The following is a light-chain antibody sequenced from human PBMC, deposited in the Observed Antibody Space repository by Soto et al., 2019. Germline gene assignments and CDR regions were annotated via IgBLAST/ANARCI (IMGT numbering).Light chain of an antibody. CDR1: SSDVGNYNL. CDR3: CSFALRSTLI. Sequence: QSVLTQPASVSGSPGQSITISCTGTSSDVGNYNLVSWYQQYPGKAPKLMIYEGDKRPSGVSNRFFGSKSGSTASLTISGLQAEDEADYYCCSFALRSTLIFGGGTKLTVL. V-gene: IGLV2-23*01. CDR2: EGD. J-gene: IGLJ2*01.